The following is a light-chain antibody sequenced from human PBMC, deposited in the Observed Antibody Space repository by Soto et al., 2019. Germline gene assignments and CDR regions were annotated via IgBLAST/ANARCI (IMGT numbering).Light chain of an antibody. V-gene: IGKV3-20*01. CDR1: QSVSSTY. CDR2: AAS. J-gene: IGKJ1*01. CDR3: QQYGSSRWT. Sequence: EIVLTQSPDTLSLFPGERATLSCRASQSVSSTYLAWYQQKPGQAPRPLISAASSRATGTPDRFSGRGSGTDFTLTISRLESEDFAVYYCQQYGSSRWTFGQGTKVEIK.